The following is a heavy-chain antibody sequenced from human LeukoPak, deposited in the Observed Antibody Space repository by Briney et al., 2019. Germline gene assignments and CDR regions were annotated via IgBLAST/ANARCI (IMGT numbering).Heavy chain of an antibody. V-gene: IGHV3-30*18. CDR2: ISYDGSNK. Sequence: PGRSLRLSCAASGFTLSNYGMHWVRQAPGKGLEWVAVISYDGSNKYYADSVKGRFTISRDNSRNTLYLQMNSLRAEDTAVYYCAKDYYFDYWGQGTLVTVSS. J-gene: IGHJ4*02. CDR1: GFTLSNYG. CDR3: AKDYYFDY.